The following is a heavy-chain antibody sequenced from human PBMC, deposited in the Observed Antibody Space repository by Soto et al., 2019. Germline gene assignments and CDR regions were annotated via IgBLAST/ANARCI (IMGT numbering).Heavy chain of an antibody. CDR2: IYYSGST. V-gene: IGHV4-39*01. D-gene: IGHD3-22*01. J-gene: IGHJ4*02. Sequence: ETLSLTCTVSGGSITSSSYYWDWIRQPPGKGLDWIGSIYYSGSTYYNPSLKSRVTISVDTSKNQFSLRLSSVTAADTAVYYCARTSPGWDSSGYSVGYFDYWGRGTLVTVSS. CDR1: GGSITSSSYY. CDR3: ARTSPGWDSSGYSVGYFDY.